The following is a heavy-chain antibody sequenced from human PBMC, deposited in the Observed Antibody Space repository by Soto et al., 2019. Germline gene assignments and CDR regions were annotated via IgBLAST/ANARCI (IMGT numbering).Heavy chain of an antibody. V-gene: IGHV4-59*08. D-gene: IGHD6-6*01. J-gene: IGHJ3*02. Sequence: SETLSLTCTVSGCSVSSYYRSWFRQPPGKGLEWIGYIYYSGSTNYNASLKSRVTIAVDTSKNRFSLKLSSVTAADTAVYYCAGESSSPYDAFDIWGQGTMVTGSS. CDR1: GCSVSSYY. CDR3: AGESSSPYDAFDI. CDR2: IYYSGST.